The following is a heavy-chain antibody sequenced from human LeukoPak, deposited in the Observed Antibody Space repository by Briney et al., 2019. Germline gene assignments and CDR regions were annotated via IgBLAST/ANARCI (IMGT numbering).Heavy chain of an antibody. CDR2: IKSRTDGGTT. CDR1: GFIFSNGW. Sequence: GGSLRLSCVASGFIFSNGWMSWVRQAPGKGLEWVGRIKSRTDGGTTDYAAPVKGRFIISRDDSKNTLYLQMNSLKTEDTAVYYCTTVYCSSTSCYSPRMDVWGKGTTVTVSS. V-gene: IGHV3-15*01. D-gene: IGHD2-2*02. J-gene: IGHJ6*04. CDR3: TTVYCSSTSCYSPRMDV.